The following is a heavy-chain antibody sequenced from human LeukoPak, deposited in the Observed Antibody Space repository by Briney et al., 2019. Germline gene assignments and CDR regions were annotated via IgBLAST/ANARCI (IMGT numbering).Heavy chain of an antibody. J-gene: IGHJ4*02. CDR1: PVTLGTSA. D-gene: IGHD2-15*01. CDR2: VSAGGTNT. V-gene: IGHV3-23*01. Sequence: GGSLRLSCGGCPVTLGTSAMSWVRQAPGKGLEWVSAVSAGGTNTYYADSVEGRFTISRDNSKDTLYLHMDSLRVEDTAQYFCARINCSGGTCYDYFDDWVQGTLVTVSS. CDR3: ARINCSGGTCYDYFDD.